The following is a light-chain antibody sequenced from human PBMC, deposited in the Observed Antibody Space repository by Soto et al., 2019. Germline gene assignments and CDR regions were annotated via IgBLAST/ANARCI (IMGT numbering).Light chain of an antibody. CDR1: QSVGNNF. V-gene: IGKV3-20*01. CDR3: HQYGTSPQT. CDR2: DAS. Sequence: EIMLKQSPDTLSLTPGERATLSCRASQSVGNNFLAWYQQKPGQAPTLLIYDASSRASGLPDRFSGSGSETDFTLTVSRLELEDFAVYFCHQYGTSPQTFGQGTKVDIK. J-gene: IGKJ1*01.